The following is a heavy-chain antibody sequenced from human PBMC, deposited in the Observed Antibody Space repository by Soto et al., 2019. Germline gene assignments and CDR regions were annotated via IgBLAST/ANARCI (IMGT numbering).Heavy chain of an antibody. Sequence: SETLSLTCTVSGGSISNYYWSWIRQPPGKGLEWIGYIYYSGSTNYNPSLKSRVTISVDTSKNQFSLKLSSVTAADTAVYYCARHAKGYYYDSSSYYYRGYFDLWGRGTLDTVSS. CDR1: GGSISNYY. CDR2: IYYSGST. J-gene: IGHJ2*01. CDR3: ARHAKGYYYDSSSYYYRGYFDL. V-gene: IGHV4-59*08. D-gene: IGHD3-22*01.